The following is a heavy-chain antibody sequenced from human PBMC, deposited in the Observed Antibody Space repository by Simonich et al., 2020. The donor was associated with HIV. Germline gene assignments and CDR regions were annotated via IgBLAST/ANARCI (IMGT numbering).Heavy chain of an antibody. CDR1: GFTCSSYS. D-gene: IGHD2-2*01. Sequence: EVQLVESGGGLVKPGGSLRLSCAASGFTCSSYSMNWVRQAPGKGLEWVSSISSSSSYIYYADSVKGRFTISRDNAKNSLYLQMNSLRAEDTAVYYCARDGRKGSSTSCSDYWGQGTLVTVSS. CDR2: ISSSSSYI. V-gene: IGHV3-21*01. CDR3: ARDGRKGSSTSCSDY. J-gene: IGHJ4*02.